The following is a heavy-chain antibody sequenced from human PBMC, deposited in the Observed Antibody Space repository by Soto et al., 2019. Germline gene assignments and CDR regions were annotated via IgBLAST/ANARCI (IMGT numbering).Heavy chain of an antibody. J-gene: IGHJ4*02. CDR3: ARLTPVTADFDY. D-gene: IGHD4-17*01. Sequence: QVQLQESGPGLVKPSETLSLTCTVSGGSISSYSWSWIRQPPGQGLEWIGYIYDSGSTQYNPSLKSRVTISVDTSKNQFSLKLNSVTAADTAVYYCARLTPVTADFDYWGQGTLVTVSS. V-gene: IGHV4-59*08. CDR1: GGSISSYS. CDR2: IYDSGST.